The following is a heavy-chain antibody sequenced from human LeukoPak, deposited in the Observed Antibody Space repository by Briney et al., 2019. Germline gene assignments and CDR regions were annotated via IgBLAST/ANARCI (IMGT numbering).Heavy chain of an antibody. J-gene: IGHJ4*02. CDR2: IIPIFGTA. Sequence: SSVKVSCNVSGGTFSSYAISWVRQAPGQGLEWMGRIIPIFGTANYAQKFQGRVTITTDESTSTAYMELSSLRSEDTAVYYCATSGWGSYYFDYWGQGTLVTVSS. V-gene: IGHV1-69*05. CDR3: ATSGWGSYYFDY. D-gene: IGHD6-19*01. CDR1: GGTFSSYA.